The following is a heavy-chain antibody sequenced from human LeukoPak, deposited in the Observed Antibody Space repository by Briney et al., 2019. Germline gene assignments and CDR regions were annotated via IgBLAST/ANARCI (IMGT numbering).Heavy chain of an antibody. CDR2: TYYSGST. CDR1: GGSISPYY. J-gene: IGHJ4*02. Sequence: SETLSLTCTASGGSISPYYWSWIRQPPGKWLEWIGYTYYSGSTNYNPSLKSRVTISVDTSKNQFSLKLSSVTAADTAMYYCARHGGGGESYPRVFDYWGRGNLVTVSS. D-gene: IGHD1-26*01. CDR3: ARHGGGGESYPRVFDY. V-gene: IGHV4-59*08.